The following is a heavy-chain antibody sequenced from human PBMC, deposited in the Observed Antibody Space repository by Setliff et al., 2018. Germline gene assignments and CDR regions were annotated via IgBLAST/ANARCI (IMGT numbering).Heavy chain of an antibody. CDR3: AREPRPVKPAAEFDY. V-gene: IGHV3-23*01. D-gene: IGHD2-2*01. J-gene: IGHJ4*02. CDR2: ISGSSVDT. Sequence: QPGGSLRLSCVASGFTFGSYAMSWVRQTPGKGLEWVSTISGSSVDTYYVDSVKGRFAISRDNSKNTLSLQMNSLRAEDTAVYYCAREPRPVKPAAEFDYWGQGTLVTVSS. CDR1: GFTFGSYA.